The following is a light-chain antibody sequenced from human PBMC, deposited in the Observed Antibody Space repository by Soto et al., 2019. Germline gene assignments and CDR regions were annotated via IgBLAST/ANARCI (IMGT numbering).Light chain of an antibody. Sequence: QSALTQPASVSGSPGQSITISCTGTSSDFGNYNLVSWYQQHPGKAPKLLIYEVTNRPSGVSDRFSGSKSGNTASLTISGLQAEDEANYYCNSYTTLSNRVFGTGTKVTVL. CDR2: EVT. J-gene: IGLJ1*01. CDR3: NSYTTLSNRV. CDR1: SSDFGNYNL. V-gene: IGLV2-14*02.